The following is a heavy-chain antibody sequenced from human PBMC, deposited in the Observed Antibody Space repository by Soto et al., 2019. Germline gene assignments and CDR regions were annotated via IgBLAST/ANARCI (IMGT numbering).Heavy chain of an antibody. D-gene: IGHD3-9*01. Sequence: GGSLRLSCAASGFTFSSYWMSWVRQAPGKGLEWVANIKQDGSEKYYVDSVKGRFTISRDNAKNSLYLQMNSLRAEDTAVYYCARDPDYDILTGYPGKITPDYWGQGTLVTVSS. J-gene: IGHJ4*02. CDR1: GFTFSSYW. CDR2: IKQDGSEK. V-gene: IGHV3-7*01. CDR3: ARDPDYDILTGYPGKITPDY.